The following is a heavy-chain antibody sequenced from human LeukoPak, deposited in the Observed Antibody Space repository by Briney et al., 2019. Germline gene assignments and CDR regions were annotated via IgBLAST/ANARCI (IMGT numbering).Heavy chain of an antibody. V-gene: IGHV3-48*01. D-gene: IGHD5-18*01. CDR3: ARGSFDTAMVHFDY. CDR1: GFTFSNYP. CDR2: IGSGGSPI. Sequence: PSGGSLRLSCAASGFTFSNYPMNWVRQAPGKGLEWVSYIGSGGSPIYYADSVRGRFSISRGNSKNTLYLQMNSLRAEDTAVYYCARGSFDTAMVHFDYWGQGTLVTVSS. J-gene: IGHJ4*02.